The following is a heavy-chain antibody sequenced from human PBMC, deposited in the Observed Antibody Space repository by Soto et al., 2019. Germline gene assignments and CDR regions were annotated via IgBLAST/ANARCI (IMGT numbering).Heavy chain of an antibody. CDR2: NYPGDSDT. V-gene: IGHV5-51*03. CDR3: XRREHHYXTSGSSRYYFDY. D-gene: IGHD3-22*01. CDR1: GYSFTNYR. J-gene: IGHJ4*02. Sequence: EVQLVQSGPEVKKPGESLKISCKGSGYSFTNYRIGWVRQMPGKGLEWMGNNYPGDSDTRYSPSFQGQVTISADKSIXXXXXXXXXXXASXXXXXXXXRREHHYXTSGSSRYYFDYWGQGTLVTVSS.